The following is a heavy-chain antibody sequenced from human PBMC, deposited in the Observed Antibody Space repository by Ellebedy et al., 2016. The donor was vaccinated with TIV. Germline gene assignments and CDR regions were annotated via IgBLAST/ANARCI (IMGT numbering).Heavy chain of an antibody. CDR1: GYTFTSYG. D-gene: IGHD4-23*01. J-gene: IGHJ2*01. CDR2: ISAYNGNT. Sequence: AASVKVSCKASGYTFTSYGISWVRQAPGQGLEWMGWISAYNGNTNYAQKLQGRVTMTTDTSTSTAYMELSSLRSEDTAVYYCAVGGVTVVNWYFDLWGRGTLVTVSS. V-gene: IGHV1-18*01. CDR3: AVGGVTVVNWYFDL.